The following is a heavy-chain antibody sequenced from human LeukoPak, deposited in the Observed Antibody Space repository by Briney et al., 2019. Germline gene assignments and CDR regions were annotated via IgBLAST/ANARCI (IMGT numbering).Heavy chain of an antibody. J-gene: IGHJ3*02. CDR2: IYYTGST. D-gene: IGHD3-10*01. V-gene: IGHV4-39*07. CDR1: GGSISSGSHY. Sequence: PSETLSLTCTVSGGSISSGSHYWGWIRQPPGKGLEWIGNIYYTGSTYYNPSLKSRVTISIDTSKNQFSLRLSSVTAADTAVYYCARDFSEGAFDIWGQGTMVSVSS. CDR3: ARDFSEGAFDI.